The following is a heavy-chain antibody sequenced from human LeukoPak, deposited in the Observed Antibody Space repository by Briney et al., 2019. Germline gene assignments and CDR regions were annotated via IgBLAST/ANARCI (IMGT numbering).Heavy chain of an antibody. Sequence: PGGSLRLSCAASGFTFSSYSMNWVRQAPGKGLEWVAFIRYDGSNKYYVDSVKGRFTISRDNSKNTLYLQMNSLRAEDTAVYCATGSSSGWYGRLDYWGQGTLVTVSS. CDR1: GFTFSSYS. CDR2: IRYDGSNK. D-gene: IGHD6-19*01. J-gene: IGHJ4*02. V-gene: IGHV3-30*02. CDR3: ATGSSSGWYGRLDY.